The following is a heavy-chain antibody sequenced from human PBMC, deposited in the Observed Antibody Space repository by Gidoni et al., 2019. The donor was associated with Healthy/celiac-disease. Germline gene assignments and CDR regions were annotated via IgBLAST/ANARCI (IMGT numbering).Heavy chain of an antibody. CDR1: GVTFSIYA. CDR2: IIPIFGTA. J-gene: IGHJ5*02. D-gene: IGHD2-2*01. V-gene: IGHV1-69*01. CDR3: ARWVVVVPAARGWFDP. Sequence: QVQLVQSGAEVKKPGSSVTVSCKASGVTFSIYAISWVRQAPGQGLEWMGGIIPIFGTANYAQKFQGRVTITADESTSTAYMELSSLRSEDTAVYYCARWVVVVPAARGWFDPWGQGTLVTVSS.